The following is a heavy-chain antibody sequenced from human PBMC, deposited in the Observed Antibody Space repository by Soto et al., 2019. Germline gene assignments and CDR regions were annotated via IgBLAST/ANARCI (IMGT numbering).Heavy chain of an antibody. CDR2: IYHSGST. CDR3: ARDYSDSNGYYDFDY. J-gene: IGHJ4*02. D-gene: IGHD3-22*01. Sequence: SETLSLTCAVSDYFISSGYYWGWIRQPPGKGLEWIGSIYHSGSTYYSPSIKSRVTISVDTSKNQFSLKLTTVTAADTAVYYCARDYSDSNGYYDFDYWGQGTLVTVSS. CDR1: DYFISSGYY. V-gene: IGHV4-38-2*02.